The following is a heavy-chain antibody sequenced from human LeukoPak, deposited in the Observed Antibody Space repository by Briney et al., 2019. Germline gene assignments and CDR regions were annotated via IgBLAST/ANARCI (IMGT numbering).Heavy chain of an antibody. Sequence: SETLSLTCTVSGGSISSGGYYWSWIRQYPGKGLEWIGYIYYSRSTYYNPSLKSRVTISVDTSKNQFSLKLSSVTAADTAVYYCARDRNYYGMDVWGQGTTVTVSS. J-gene: IGHJ6*02. V-gene: IGHV4-31*03. CDR1: GGSISSGGYY. CDR2: IYYSRST. CDR3: ARDRNYYGMDV.